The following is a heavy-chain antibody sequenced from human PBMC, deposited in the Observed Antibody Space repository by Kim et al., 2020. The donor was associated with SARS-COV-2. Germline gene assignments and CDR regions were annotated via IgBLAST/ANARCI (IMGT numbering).Heavy chain of an antibody. CDR3: ARLTYYYGSGGFDP. Sequence: GGSLRLSCAASGFTFSTYSMSWVRQAPGKGLEWVSYISSSSSTIYYADSVKGRFTISRDNAKNSLYLQMNSLRDEDTAVYYCARLTYYYGSGGFDPWGQGTLVTVSS. CDR2: ISSSSSTI. V-gene: IGHV3-48*02. J-gene: IGHJ5*02. CDR1: GFTFSTYS. D-gene: IGHD3-10*01.